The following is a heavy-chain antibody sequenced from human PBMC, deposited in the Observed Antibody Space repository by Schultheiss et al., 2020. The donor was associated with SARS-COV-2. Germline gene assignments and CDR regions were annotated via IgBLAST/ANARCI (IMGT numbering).Heavy chain of an antibody. CDR2: IYYSGST. J-gene: IGHJ4*02. CDR1: GGSISSSSYY. D-gene: IGHD6-13*01. Sequence: SETLSLTCTVSGGSISSSSYYWGWIRQPPGKGLEWIGSIYYSGSTYYNPSLKSRVTISVDTSKNQFSLKLSSVTAADTAVYYCARGHSRGDYFDYWGQGTLVTVSS. CDR3: ARGHSRGDYFDY. V-gene: IGHV4-39*07.